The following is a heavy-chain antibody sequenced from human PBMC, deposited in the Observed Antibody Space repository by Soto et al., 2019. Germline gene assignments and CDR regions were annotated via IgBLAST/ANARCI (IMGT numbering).Heavy chain of an antibody. V-gene: IGHV3-23*01. CDR3: AKDQGGSSAWYAG. CDR1: GFTFSSYA. Sequence: EVQLLESGGGLVQPGGSLRLSCAASGFTFSSYAMSWVRQAPGKGLEWVSAISGSGGSTYYADSVEGRFTISRDNSKNTLYLQMNSLRAEDTAVYYCAKDQGGSSAWYAGWGQGTLVTVSS. CDR2: ISGSGGST. J-gene: IGHJ4*02. D-gene: IGHD6-19*01.